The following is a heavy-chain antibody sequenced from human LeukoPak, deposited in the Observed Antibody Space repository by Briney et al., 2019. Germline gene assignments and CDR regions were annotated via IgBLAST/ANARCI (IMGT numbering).Heavy chain of an antibody. CDR2: ISYDGNNR. Sequence: PGGSLRLSCAASGFTFSSYGMHWVRQAPGKGLEWVAVISYDGNNRYYADSVKGRFTISRDNSKNTLFLQMNSLRAEDTAVYYCAKDWSPHCSGGSCQGYFDCWGQGTLVTVSS. V-gene: IGHV3-30*18. D-gene: IGHD2-15*01. CDR1: GFTFSSYG. J-gene: IGHJ4*02. CDR3: AKDWSPHCSGGSCQGYFDC.